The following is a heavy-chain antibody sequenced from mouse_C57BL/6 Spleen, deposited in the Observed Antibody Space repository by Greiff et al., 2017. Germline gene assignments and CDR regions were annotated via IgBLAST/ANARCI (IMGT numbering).Heavy chain of an antibody. CDR3: ARGVLDWYFDV. J-gene: IGHJ1*03. D-gene: IGHD5-1*01. CDR1: GYTFTSYW. Sequence: QVQLQQPGAELVMPGASVKLSCKASGYTFTSYWMHWVKQRPGQGLEWIGEIDPSDSYTNYNQKFKGKSTLTVDKSSSTAYMQLSSLTSEDSAVXYCARGVLDWYFDVWGTGTTVTVSS. CDR2: IDPSDSYT. V-gene: IGHV1-69*01.